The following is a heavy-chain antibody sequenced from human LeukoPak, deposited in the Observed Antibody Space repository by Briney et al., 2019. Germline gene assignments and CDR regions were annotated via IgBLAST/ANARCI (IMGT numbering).Heavy chain of an antibody. CDR3: ARGVTTGSWDFQH. V-gene: IGHV3-30-3*01. D-gene: IGHD4-11*01. CDR1: GFTFSSYA. Sequence: GGYLKLSCAASGFTFSSYAMHWVRQAPGKGLEWVAVISCDGSNKYYADSVKGRFTISRDNSKNTLYLQMNSLRAEDTAVYYCARGVTTGSWDFQHWGQGTLVTVSS. J-gene: IGHJ1*01. CDR2: ISCDGSNK.